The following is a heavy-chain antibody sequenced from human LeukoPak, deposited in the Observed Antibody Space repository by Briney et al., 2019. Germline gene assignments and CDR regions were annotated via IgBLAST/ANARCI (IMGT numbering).Heavy chain of an antibody. CDR2: INPNSGDT. Sequence: ASVKVSCKASGYTFTSYYMHWVRQAPGQGLEWMGWINPNSGDTNYAQKFQVRVTMTRDTSISTAYMYLRPDDTAVYYCALQGGSGTYLHYWGQGTLVTVSS. D-gene: IGHD2-15*01. V-gene: IGHV1-2*02. CDR3: ALQGGSGTYLHY. CDR1: GYTFTSYY. J-gene: IGHJ4*02.